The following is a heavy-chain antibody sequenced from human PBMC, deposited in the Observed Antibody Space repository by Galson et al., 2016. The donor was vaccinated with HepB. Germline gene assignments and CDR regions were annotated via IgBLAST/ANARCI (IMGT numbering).Heavy chain of an antibody. Sequence: QSGAEVKKPGESLKISCKGSGYSFTSYWIDWVRQMPGKGLEWMGIIYPGDSDTRYSPSFQGQVTISADKSISTAYLQWSSLKASDTAMYYCARHTSMGYSYGLWLDYWGQGTLVTVAS. V-gene: IGHV5-51*01. CDR1: GYSFTSYW. J-gene: IGHJ4*02. CDR3: ARHTSMGYSYGLWLDY. D-gene: IGHD5-18*01. CDR2: IYPGDSDT.